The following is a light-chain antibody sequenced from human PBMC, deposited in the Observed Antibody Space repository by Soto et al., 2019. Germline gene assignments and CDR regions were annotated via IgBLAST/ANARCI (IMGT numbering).Light chain of an antibody. V-gene: IGLV2-14*01. CDR2: EVS. CDR1: SGGVGDFDY. CDR3: HSHTTTNSLV. J-gene: IGLJ1*01. Sequence: QPALTQPASVSGSPGQSITISCTATSGGVGDFDYVSWYQQHPGEAPKLIIYEVSHRPSGVSDRFSGSKSGDTASLTISGLQADDEASYYCHSHTTTNSLVFGTGTKLTVL.